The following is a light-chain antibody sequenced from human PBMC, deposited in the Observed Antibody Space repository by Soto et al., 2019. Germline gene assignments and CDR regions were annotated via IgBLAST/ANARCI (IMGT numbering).Light chain of an antibody. V-gene: IGLV1-44*01. CDR2: STN. J-gene: IGLJ2*01. CDR3: SSWDDSLSGVV. Sequence: QSAVTQPPSASGTPGQGVSISCSGSNSNIGKHTVNWYQQVPGTAPKLLIYSTNQRPSGVPDRFSGSKSGTSASLTIRGLQSEDEADYHCSSWDDSLSGVVFGGGTKLTVL. CDR1: NSNIGKHT.